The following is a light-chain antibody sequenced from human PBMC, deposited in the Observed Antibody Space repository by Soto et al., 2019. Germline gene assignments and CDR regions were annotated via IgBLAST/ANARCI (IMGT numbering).Light chain of an antibody. Sequence: DIQMTQSPSSLSAPVGDRVTITCRASQSISIYLNWYQQKPGKAPKLLIYAASSLQSGVPSRFSGSGSGTDFTLTISSLQPEDFATYYCQQSYSTPSITFGQGTRLEIK. CDR2: AAS. V-gene: IGKV1-39*01. J-gene: IGKJ5*01. CDR3: QQSYSTPSIT. CDR1: QSISIY.